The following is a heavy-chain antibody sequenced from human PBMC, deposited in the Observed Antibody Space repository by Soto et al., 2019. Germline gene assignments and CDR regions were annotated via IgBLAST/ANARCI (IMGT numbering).Heavy chain of an antibody. CDR1: GGSISSSNW. D-gene: IGHD5-12*01. Sequence: QVQLQESGPGLVKPSGTLSLTCAVSGGSISSSNWWSWVRQPPGKGLEWIGEIYHSGSTNYNPSLQSRVTISVDKSENQFSLKLSSVTAADTAVYYCARGDSGYDPLDYWGQGTLVTVSS. V-gene: IGHV4-4*02. CDR3: ARGDSGYDPLDY. CDR2: IYHSGST. J-gene: IGHJ4*02.